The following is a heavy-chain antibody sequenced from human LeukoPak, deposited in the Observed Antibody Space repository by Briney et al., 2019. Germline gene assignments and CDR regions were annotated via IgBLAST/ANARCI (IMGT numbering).Heavy chain of an antibody. J-gene: IGHJ6*02. CDR3: VRHYYYYGMDV. D-gene: IGHD3-16*01. Sequence: SETLSLTCTVAGGSISSYYWSLIRQPPGKGLEWIGYIYYSGSTNYNPSLKSRVTISVDTSKNQFSLKLSSVTAADTAVYYCVRHYYYYGMDVWGQGTTVTVSS. CDR1: GGSISSYY. CDR2: IYYSGST. V-gene: IGHV4-59*08.